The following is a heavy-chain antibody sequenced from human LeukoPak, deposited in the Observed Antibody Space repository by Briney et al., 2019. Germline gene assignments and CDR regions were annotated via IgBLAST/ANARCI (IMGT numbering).Heavy chain of an antibody. CDR1: GFIVSSNY. CDR2: IYTGGST. Sequence: GGSLRLSCAASGFIVSSNYMTRVRQAPGKGLEWVSVIYTGGSTYYADSVRGRFTISRDNSRNTLYLQMNSLRAEDTAVYYCATHSGGYWGQGTLVTVSS. D-gene: IGHD3-16*01. J-gene: IGHJ4*02. CDR3: ATHSGGY. V-gene: IGHV3-53*01.